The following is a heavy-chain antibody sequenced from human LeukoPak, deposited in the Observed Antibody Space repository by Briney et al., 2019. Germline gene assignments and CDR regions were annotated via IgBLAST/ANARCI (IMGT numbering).Heavy chain of an antibody. Sequence: PGTSLRLSCAASGFTFSSHGMHWVRQAPGKGLEWVAVISYDGSNKYYADSVKGRFTISRDNSKNTLYLQMNSLRAEDTAVYYCAKVGSSWEYWFDPWGQGTLVTVSS. D-gene: IGHD6-13*01. CDR3: AKVGSSWEYWFDP. CDR1: GFTFSSHG. V-gene: IGHV3-30*18. J-gene: IGHJ5*02. CDR2: ISYDGSNK.